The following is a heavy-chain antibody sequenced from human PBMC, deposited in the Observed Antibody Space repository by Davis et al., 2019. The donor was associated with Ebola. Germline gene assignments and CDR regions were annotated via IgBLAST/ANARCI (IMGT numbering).Heavy chain of an antibody. V-gene: IGHV3-48*02. CDR1: GFTLGRYS. CDR3: ARDGGDTSGSHNAFDI. J-gene: IGHJ3*02. Sequence: GESLKVSCVVSGFTLGRYSMNWVRQAPGEGLEWISYISGSGSVIYYADSVKGQFTISRDNAKNSLYLHMNSLRDEDTAVYYCARDGGDTSGSHNAFDIWGQGTKVTVSS. D-gene: IGHD3-22*01. CDR2: ISGSGSVI.